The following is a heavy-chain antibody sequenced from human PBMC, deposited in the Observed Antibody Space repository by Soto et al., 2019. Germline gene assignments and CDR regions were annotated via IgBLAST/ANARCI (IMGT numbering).Heavy chain of an antibody. CDR3: ARENIVVVVAATPVGQDYYYGMDV. V-gene: IGHV6-1*01. CDR1: GDSVSSNSSA. CDR2: TYYRSKWYN. D-gene: IGHD2-15*01. J-gene: IGHJ6*02. Sequence: SQTLPLTCAISGDSVSSNSSAWNWLRQSPSRGLEWLGRTYYRSKWYNDYAVSVKSRITINPDTSKNQFSLQLNSVTPEDTAVYYCARENIVVVVAATPVGQDYYYGMDVWGQGTTVTVSS.